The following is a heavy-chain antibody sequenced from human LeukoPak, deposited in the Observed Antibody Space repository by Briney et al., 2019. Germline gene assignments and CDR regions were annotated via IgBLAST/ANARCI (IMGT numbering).Heavy chain of an antibody. Sequence: GGSLRLSCAASGFSFSSYSMNWARQSPGKGLEWDSYISSSSSTISYADSVKGRFTISRDSAKNSLFLQMNSLRADDTAVYYCARDHAFSYYYYYMDVWGKGTTVTVSS. J-gene: IGHJ6*03. D-gene: IGHD3-3*01. CDR2: ISSSSSTI. CDR3: ARDHAFSYYYYYMDV. V-gene: IGHV3-48*04. CDR1: GFSFSSYS.